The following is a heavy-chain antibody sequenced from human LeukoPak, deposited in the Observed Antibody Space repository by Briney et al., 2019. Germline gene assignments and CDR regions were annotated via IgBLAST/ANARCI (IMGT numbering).Heavy chain of an antibody. CDR1: GVPISSTSYY. D-gene: IGHD4-17*01. CDR2: IYYSGST. V-gene: IGHV4-39*01. Sequence: SETLSLTCTVSGVPISSTSYYWGWIRQPPGKGLEWIGSIYYSGSTYYNPSLKSRVTISVDTSKNQFSLKLSSVTAADTAVYYCARYKSYGDYAFDIWGQETMVTVSS. CDR3: ARYKSYGDYAFDI. J-gene: IGHJ3*02.